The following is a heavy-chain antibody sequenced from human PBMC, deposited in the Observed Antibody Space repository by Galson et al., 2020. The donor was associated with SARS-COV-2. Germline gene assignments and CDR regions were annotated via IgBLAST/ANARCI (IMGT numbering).Heavy chain of an antibody. Sequence: GGSLRLSCAASGFNFSSYGMHWVRQAPGKGLEWVAVIWYDGSNKYYADSVKGRFTISRDNSKNTLYLQMNSLRAEDTAVYYCARDALVATGIHFDYWGQGTLVTVSS. J-gene: IGHJ4*02. CDR2: IWYDGSNK. CDR3: ARDALVATGIHFDY. D-gene: IGHD5-12*01. CDR1: GFNFSSYG. V-gene: IGHV3-33*01.